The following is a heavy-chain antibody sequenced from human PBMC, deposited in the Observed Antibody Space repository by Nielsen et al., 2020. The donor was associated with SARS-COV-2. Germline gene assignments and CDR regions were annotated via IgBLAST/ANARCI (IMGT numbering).Heavy chain of an antibody. CDR1: GFTFSNYW. V-gene: IGHV3-33*08. Sequence: GGSLRLSCEASGFTFSNYWMHWVRQAPGKGLEWVAVIWYDGSNKYYADSVKGRFTISRDNSKNTLYLQMNSLRAEDTAVYYCARHRDGYKSFDYWGQGTLVTVSS. CDR3: ARHRDGYKSFDY. J-gene: IGHJ4*02. CDR2: IWYDGSNK. D-gene: IGHD5-24*01.